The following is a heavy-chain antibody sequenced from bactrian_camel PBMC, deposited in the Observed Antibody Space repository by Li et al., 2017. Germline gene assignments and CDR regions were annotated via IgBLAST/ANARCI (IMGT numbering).Heavy chain of an antibody. Sequence: HVQLVESGGGLVQPGGSLRLSCETSGFSSSKYWMYWVRQAPGKGLEWVATINSPGSGTYYTETVKGRFTISRDNGNNMLYLQMNSLSSEDTALYYCATDLFESYNYWGQGTQVTVS. D-gene: IGHD1*01. CDR2: INSPGSGT. CDR3: ATDLFESYNY. J-gene: IGHJ4*01. V-gene: IGHV3S1*01. CDR1: GFSSSKYW.